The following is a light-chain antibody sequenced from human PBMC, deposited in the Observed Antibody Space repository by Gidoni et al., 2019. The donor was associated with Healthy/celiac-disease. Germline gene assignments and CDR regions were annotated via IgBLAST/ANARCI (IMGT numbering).Light chain of an antibody. CDR1: QSVSSN. CDR3: QQYNNWPYT. Sequence: EIVMTQPPATLSVSPGERPTLSCRASQSVSSNLAWYQQKPGQAPRLLIYDASTRAAGIPASFSGGGSETEFTLTISSLQSEDFAVYYYQQYNNWPYTFGQGTKLEIK. V-gene: IGKV3-15*01. CDR2: DAS. J-gene: IGKJ2*01.